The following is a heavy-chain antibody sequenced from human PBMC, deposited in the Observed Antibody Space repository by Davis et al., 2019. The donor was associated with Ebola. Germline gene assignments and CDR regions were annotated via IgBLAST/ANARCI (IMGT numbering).Heavy chain of an antibody. V-gene: IGHV3-23*01. CDR3: VRPGSGSYTPDFDY. D-gene: IGHD3-10*01. Sequence: GESLKISCAASGFSFSTYAMSWVRQAPGKGLEWVSAISGSGDRTYYADSVKGRFSISRDNSKNSLYLQMNSLRTEDTAFYYCVRPGSGSYTPDFDYWGQGTLVTVSS. J-gene: IGHJ4*02. CDR2: ISGSGDRT. CDR1: GFSFSTYA.